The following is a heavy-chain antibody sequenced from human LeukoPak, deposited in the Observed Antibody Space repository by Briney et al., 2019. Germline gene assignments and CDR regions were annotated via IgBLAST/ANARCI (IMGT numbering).Heavy chain of an antibody. CDR2: IKQDGSEK. D-gene: IGHD5-24*01. V-gene: IGHV3-7*01. Sequence: PGGSLRLSCTASGFTNSTYWMSWVRQAPGKGLECVASIKQDGSEKEYVDSVKGRFTISRDNAKNSLYLQMISLRAEDTAVYYCARGRGAQSEFEYWGQGTLVTVSS. CDR1: GFTNSTYW. J-gene: IGHJ4*02. CDR3: ARGRGAQSEFEY.